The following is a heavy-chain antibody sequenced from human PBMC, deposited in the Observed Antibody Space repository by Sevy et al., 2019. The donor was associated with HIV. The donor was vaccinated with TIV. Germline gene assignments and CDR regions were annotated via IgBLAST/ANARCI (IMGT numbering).Heavy chain of an antibody. Sequence: GGSLRLSCAASGFTLSSYAMHWVRQAPGKGLEWVAVISYDGSNKYYADSVKGRFTISRDNSKNTLYLQMNSLRAEDTAVYYCARARDCSSTSCYGTGYYFDYWGQGTLVTVSS. CDR2: ISYDGSNK. J-gene: IGHJ4*02. CDR3: ARARDCSSTSCYGTGYYFDY. CDR1: GFTLSSYA. D-gene: IGHD2-2*01. V-gene: IGHV3-30*04.